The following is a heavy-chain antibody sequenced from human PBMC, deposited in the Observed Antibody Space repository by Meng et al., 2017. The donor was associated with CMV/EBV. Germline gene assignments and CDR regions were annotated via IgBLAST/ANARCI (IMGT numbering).Heavy chain of an antibody. J-gene: IGHJ4*02. CDR1: GFTFDDYT. CDR3: AKDIGDTIGRGAIDY. D-gene: IGHD1-26*01. V-gene: IGHV3-43*01. Sequence: GGSLRLSCAASGFTFDDYTMHWVRQAPGKGLEWVSLISWDGGSTYYADSVKGRFTTSRDNSKNSLYLQMNSLGTEDTALYYCAKDIGDTIGRGAIDYWGQGTLVTVSS. CDR2: ISWDGGST.